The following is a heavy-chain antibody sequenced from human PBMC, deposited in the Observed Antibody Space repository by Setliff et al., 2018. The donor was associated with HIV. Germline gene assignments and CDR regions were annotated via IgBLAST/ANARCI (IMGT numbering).Heavy chain of an antibody. CDR1: GYSFTSYW. D-gene: IGHD2-15*01. V-gene: IGHV5-51*01. CDR2: IYPADSDT. CDR3: ARPQGRGFDY. J-gene: IGHJ4*02. Sequence: GESLKISCRGSGYSFTSYWIGWVRQMPGKGLEWMGIIYPADSDTRYRPSFQGQVTISADKSMNTAYLQWSSLKASDTAMYYCARPQGRGFDYWGQGTLVTVSS.